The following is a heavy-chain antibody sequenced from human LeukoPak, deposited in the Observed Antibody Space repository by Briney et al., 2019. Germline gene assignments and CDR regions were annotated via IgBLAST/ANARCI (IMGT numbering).Heavy chain of an antibody. CDR2: ISGSGGST. CDR3: ARDPFMTTGWGIDY. CDR1: GFTFSSYA. J-gene: IGHJ4*02. Sequence: GGSLRLSCAASGFTFSSYAMSWVRQAPGKGLEWVSGISGSGGSTYYADSVKGRFTISRDNARNSLYLQMNSLRAEDTAVYYCARDPFMTTGWGIDYWGQGTLVTVSS. D-gene: IGHD4-17*01. V-gene: IGHV3-23*01.